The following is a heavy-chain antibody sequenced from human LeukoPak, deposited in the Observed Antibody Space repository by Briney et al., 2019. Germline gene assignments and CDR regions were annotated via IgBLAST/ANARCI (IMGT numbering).Heavy chain of an antibody. Sequence: PSETLSLTCTVSGGSIRSYYWSWIRQPAGKGLEWIGRIYTSGSTNYNPSLKSRVTMSVDTSKNQFSLKLSSVTAADTAVYYCARNRGSTVITDHYYYYYMDVWGKGTTVTVSS. V-gene: IGHV4-4*07. CDR3: ARNRGSTVITDHYYYYYMDV. D-gene: IGHD4-11*01. J-gene: IGHJ6*03. CDR1: GGSIRSYY. CDR2: IYTSGST.